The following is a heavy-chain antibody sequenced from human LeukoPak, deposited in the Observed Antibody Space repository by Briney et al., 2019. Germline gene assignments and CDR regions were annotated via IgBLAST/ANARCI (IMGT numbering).Heavy chain of an antibody. Sequence: ASVKVSCKASGGTFSSYAISWVRQAPGQGLEWMGRIIPILGIANYAQKFQGRVTITADKSTSTAYMELSGLRSEDTAVHYCATTLLTTVVSRRYYYGMDVWGQGTTVTVSS. J-gene: IGHJ6*02. D-gene: IGHD4-23*01. CDR1: GGTFSSYA. CDR3: ATTLLTTVVSRRYYYGMDV. CDR2: IIPILGIA. V-gene: IGHV1-69*04.